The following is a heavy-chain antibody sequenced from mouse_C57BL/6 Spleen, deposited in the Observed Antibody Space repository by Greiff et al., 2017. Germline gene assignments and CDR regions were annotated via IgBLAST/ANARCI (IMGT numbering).Heavy chain of an antibody. CDR1: GFTFSDYG. CDR3: ARQGPFYYGSSYWYFDV. D-gene: IGHD1-1*01. CDR2: NSSGSSTI. V-gene: IGHV5-17*01. Sequence: EVKLVESGGGLVKPGGSLKLSCAASGFTFSDYGMHWVRQAPEKGLEWVAYNSSGSSTIYYADTVKGRFTISRDNAKNTLFLQMTSLRSEDTAMYYCARQGPFYYGSSYWYFDVWGTGTTVTVSS. J-gene: IGHJ1*03.